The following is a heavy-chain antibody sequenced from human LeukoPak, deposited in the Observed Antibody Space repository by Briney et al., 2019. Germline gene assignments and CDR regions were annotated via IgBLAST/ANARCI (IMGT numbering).Heavy chain of an antibody. CDR2: ISSSSSYI. Sequence: GGSLRLSCAASGFTFSSYSMNWVRQAPGKGLEWVSSISSSSSYIYYADSVKGRFTISRDNAKNSLYLQMNSLRAEDTAVYYCARDFPLSIAAVVHFDYWGQGTLVTVSS. J-gene: IGHJ4*02. CDR1: GFTFSSYS. V-gene: IGHV3-21*01. CDR3: ARDFPLSIAAVVHFDY. D-gene: IGHD6-13*01.